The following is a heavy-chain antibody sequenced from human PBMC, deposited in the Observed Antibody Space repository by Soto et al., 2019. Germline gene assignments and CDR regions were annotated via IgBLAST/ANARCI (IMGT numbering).Heavy chain of an antibody. CDR3: ARSYGSGSYYIDY. CDR1: GFTFSSYG. D-gene: IGHD3-10*01. V-gene: IGHV3-33*01. J-gene: IGHJ4*02. Sequence: ESGGGVVQPGRSLRLSCAASGFTFSSYGMHWVRQAPGKGLEWVAVIWYDGSNKYYADSVKGRFTISRDNSKNTLYLQMNSLRAEDTAVYYCARSYGSGSYYIDYWGQGTLVTVSS. CDR2: IWYDGSNK.